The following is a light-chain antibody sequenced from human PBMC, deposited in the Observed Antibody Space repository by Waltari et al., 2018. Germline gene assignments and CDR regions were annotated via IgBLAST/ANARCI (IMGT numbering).Light chain of an antibody. V-gene: IGKV3-20*01. CDR3: QQFGHSPIT. Sequence: VLTQSPGTLSVSPGESATLSCKASQSVRSRYLAWYQQKPGQAPRLVIYGASTRATGIPDRFSASGSGTDFTLTISRLEPEDFAVYYCQQFGHSPITFGQGSRLDNK. J-gene: IGKJ5*01. CDR1: QSVRSRY. CDR2: GAS.